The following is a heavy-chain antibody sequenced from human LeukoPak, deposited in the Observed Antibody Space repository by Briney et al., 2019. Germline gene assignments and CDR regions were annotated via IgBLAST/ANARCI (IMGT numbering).Heavy chain of an antibody. CDR2: IWYDGSNK. Sequence: PGGSLRLSWAASGFTFSSYGMHWVRQAPGKGLEWVAVIWYDGSNKYYADSVKGRFTISRDNSKNTLYLQMNSLRAEDTAVYYCARGSNPWYYGMDVWGQGTTVTVSS. V-gene: IGHV3-33*01. CDR3: ARGSNPWYYGMDV. CDR1: GFTFSSYG. D-gene: IGHD2-2*01. J-gene: IGHJ6*02.